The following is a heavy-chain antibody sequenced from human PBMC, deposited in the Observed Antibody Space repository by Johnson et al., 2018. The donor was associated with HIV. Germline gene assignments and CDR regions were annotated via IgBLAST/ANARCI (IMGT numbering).Heavy chain of an antibody. J-gene: IGHJ3*02. D-gene: IGHD3-22*01. CDR1: GFTVSTNY. Sequence: VQLVESGGGLVQPGGSLRLSCASGFTVSTNYMSWVRQAPGKGLEWVPVIYSGDTTYYADSVKGRFTISRDNSKNTRYLQMNSLRAEDTAVYYCARSITMIVFTFDIWGQGTMVTVSS. CDR3: ARSITMIVFTFDI. V-gene: IGHV3-66*01. CDR2: IYSGDTT.